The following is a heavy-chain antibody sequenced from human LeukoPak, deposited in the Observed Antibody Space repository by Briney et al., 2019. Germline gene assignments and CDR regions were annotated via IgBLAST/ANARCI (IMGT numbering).Heavy chain of an antibody. Sequence: SETLSLTCTVSGGSISSGSYYWSWIRQPAGKGLEWIGRIYTSGSTNYNPSLKSRVTMSVDTSKNQFSLKLSSVTAADTAVHYCAREGYGSVIYYYGMDVWGQGTTVTVSS. V-gene: IGHV4-61*02. D-gene: IGHD3-10*01. J-gene: IGHJ6*02. CDR2: IYTSGST. CDR1: GGSISSGSYY. CDR3: AREGYGSVIYYYGMDV.